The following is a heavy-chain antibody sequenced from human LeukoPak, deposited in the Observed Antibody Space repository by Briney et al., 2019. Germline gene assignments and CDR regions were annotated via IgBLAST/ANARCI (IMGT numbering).Heavy chain of an antibody. Sequence: ASVKVSCKASGYTFTSYGISWVRQAPGQGLEWMGWISAYNGNTNYAQKLQGRVTMTTDTSTSTAYMELRSLRSDDTAVYYCARDPTVFGVVKISTNWFDPWGQGTLVTVSS. CDR1: GYTFTSYG. CDR2: ISAYNGNT. D-gene: IGHD3-3*01. V-gene: IGHV1-18*01. CDR3: ARDPTVFGVVKISTNWFDP. J-gene: IGHJ5*02.